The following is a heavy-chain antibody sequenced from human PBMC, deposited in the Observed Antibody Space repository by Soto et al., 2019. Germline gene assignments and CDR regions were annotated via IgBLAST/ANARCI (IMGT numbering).Heavy chain of an antibody. CDR3: ARGRRKQQPPLGYHYGMDV. Sequence: SETLSLTCAVYGGSFSGYYWSWIRQPPGKGLEWIGEINHSGSTNYNPSLKSRVTISVDTSKNQFSLKLSSVTAADTAVYYCARGRRKQQPPLGYHYGMDVWGQGTTVTVSS. J-gene: IGHJ6*02. V-gene: IGHV4-34*01. D-gene: IGHD6-13*01. CDR2: INHSGST. CDR1: GGSFSGYY.